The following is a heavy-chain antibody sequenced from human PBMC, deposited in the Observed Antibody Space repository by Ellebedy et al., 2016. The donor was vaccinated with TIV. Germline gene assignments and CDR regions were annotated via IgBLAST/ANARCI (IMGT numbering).Heavy chain of an antibody. CDR3: AKDQRSSSWSYYFDY. CDR1: GFIFSDCE. J-gene: IGHJ4*02. CDR2: ISSGATSM. V-gene: IGHV3-48*03. Sequence: GGSLRLSCTASGFIFSDCEMNWVRQAPGKGLEWVSFISSGATSMYYADTVKGRFTISRDNSENTLYLQMNSLRAEDTAVYYCAKDQRSSSWSYYFDYWGQGTLVTVSS. D-gene: IGHD6-13*01.